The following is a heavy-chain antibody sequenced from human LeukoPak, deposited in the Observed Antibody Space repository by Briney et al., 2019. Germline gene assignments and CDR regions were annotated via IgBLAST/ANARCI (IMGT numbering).Heavy chain of an antibody. CDR3: ARELDCSSTSCYPQLDYYYGMDV. V-gene: IGHV1-18*01. Sequence: ASVKVSCTASGYTFTSYGISWVRQAPGQGLEWMGWISAYNGNTNYAQKLQGRVTMTTDTSTSTAYMELRGLRSDDTAVYYCARELDCSSTSCYPQLDYYYGMDVWGQGTTVTVSS. D-gene: IGHD2-2*01. J-gene: IGHJ6*02. CDR1: GYTFTSYG. CDR2: ISAYNGNT.